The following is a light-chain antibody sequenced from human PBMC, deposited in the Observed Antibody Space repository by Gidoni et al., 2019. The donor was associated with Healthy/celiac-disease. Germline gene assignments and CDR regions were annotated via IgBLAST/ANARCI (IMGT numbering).Light chain of an antibody. CDR1: QSISSH. J-gene: IGKJ2*02. V-gene: IGKV1-39*01. CDR3: QQSYSTPRCT. Sequence: DIQMTQSPSSLSASVGDRVTITCRASQSISSHLNWYQQKPGKAPKLLIYAASSLQSGVPSRFSGSGSGTDFTLTISSLQPEDFATYYCQQSYSTPRCTFGQGTKLEIK. CDR2: AAS.